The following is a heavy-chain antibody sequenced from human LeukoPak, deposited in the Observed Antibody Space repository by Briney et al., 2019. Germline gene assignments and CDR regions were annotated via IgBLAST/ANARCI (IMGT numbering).Heavy chain of an antibody. J-gene: IGHJ5*02. D-gene: IGHD6-6*01. CDR3: ARDDVEYSSSSGNWFDP. V-gene: IGHV1-2*02. CDR2: INPNSGGT. Sequence: ASVKVSCKASGYTFTGYYMHWVRQAPGQGLEWMGWINPNSGGTNYAQKFQGMVTMTRDTSIRTAYMELSRLRSDDTAVYYCARDDVEYSSSSGNWFDPWGQGTLVTVSS. CDR1: GYTFTGYY.